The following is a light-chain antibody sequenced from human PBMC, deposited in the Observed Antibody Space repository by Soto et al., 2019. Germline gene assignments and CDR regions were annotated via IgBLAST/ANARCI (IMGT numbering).Light chain of an antibody. CDR1: QSVSSSY. CDR3: QQYGSSPWFT. V-gene: IGKV3-20*01. J-gene: IGKJ4*01. CDR2: GAS. Sequence: EIVLTQSPGTLSLSPGERATLSCRASQSVSSSYLAWYQQKPGQAPRLLIYGASSRATGIPDRFSGSGSGTDFTLTISRLEPEDFAVYYCQQYGSSPWFTFGGGTK.